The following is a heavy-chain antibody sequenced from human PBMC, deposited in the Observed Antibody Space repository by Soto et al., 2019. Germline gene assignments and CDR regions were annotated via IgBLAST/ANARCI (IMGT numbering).Heavy chain of an antibody. CDR1: GGSISSGDYY. Sequence: SETLSLTCTVSGGSISSGDYYWSWIRQPPGKGLEWIGYIYYSGSTYYNPSLKSRVTISVDTSKNQFSLKLSSVTAADTAVYYCARESIGIVGATILDYWGQGTLVTVSS. CDR2: IYYSGST. V-gene: IGHV4-30-4*01. J-gene: IGHJ4*02. CDR3: ARESIGIVGATILDY. D-gene: IGHD1-26*01.